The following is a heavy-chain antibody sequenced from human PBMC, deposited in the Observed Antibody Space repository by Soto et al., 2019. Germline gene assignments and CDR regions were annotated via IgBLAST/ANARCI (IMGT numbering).Heavy chain of an antibody. D-gene: IGHD3-10*01. Sequence: GGSLRLSCAASGFTVSSNYMSWVRQAPGKGLEWVSVIYSGGSTYYTDSVEGRITISRDNSKNMLYLQMNILRAEDTAVYYCARSDGSGCYLRYYLDVWGQGTTVTVSS. J-gene: IGHJ6*03. CDR2: IYSGGST. V-gene: IGHV3-66*01. CDR1: GFTVSSNY. CDR3: ARSDGSGCYLRYYLDV.